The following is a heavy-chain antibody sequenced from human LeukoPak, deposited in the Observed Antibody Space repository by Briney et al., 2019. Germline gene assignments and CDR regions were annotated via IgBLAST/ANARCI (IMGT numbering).Heavy chain of an antibody. CDR1: GYTFTSYG. Sequence: GASVKVSCKASGYTFTSYGISWVRQAPGQRLEWMGWINAGNGNTKYSQKFQGRVTITRDTSASTAHMELSSLRSEGTAVYYCARTSFVTMVRGVITPYYYYGMDVWGQGTTVTVSS. CDR2: INAGNGNT. CDR3: ARTSFVTMVRGVITPYYYYGMDV. V-gene: IGHV1-3*01. J-gene: IGHJ6*02. D-gene: IGHD3-10*01.